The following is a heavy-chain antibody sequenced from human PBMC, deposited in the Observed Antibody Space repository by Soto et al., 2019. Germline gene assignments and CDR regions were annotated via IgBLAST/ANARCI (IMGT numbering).Heavy chain of an antibody. CDR2: IYWDDDK. D-gene: IGHD6-13*01. CDR1: GFSLSTSGLG. J-gene: IGHJ4*02. Sequence: SVPTLVNPTQTLTLTCTFSGFSLSTSGLGVGWIRQPPGKALEWLALIYWDDDKRYSPSLKSRLTITKDTSKNQVVLTMTNMDPVDTATYYCAHGNPWKDSSSWPTFDYWGQGTLVTVSS. V-gene: IGHV2-5*02. CDR3: AHGNPWKDSSSWPTFDY.